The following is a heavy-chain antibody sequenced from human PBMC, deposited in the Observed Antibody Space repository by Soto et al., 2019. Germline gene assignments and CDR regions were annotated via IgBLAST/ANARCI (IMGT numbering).Heavy chain of an antibody. V-gene: IGHV1-69*01. D-gene: IGHD2-2*01. J-gene: IGHJ6*02. Sequence: QVQLVQSGAEVKKPGSSVKVSCKASGGTFGSYAISWVRQAPGQGLEWMGGIIPIPGTANYAKKFQGRVTIAADESTSTAYMELSSLRSAYTAVYYCPRSRGSSTSLEIYYYYYYGMDVWGQWTTVTVSS. CDR1: GGTFGSYA. CDR2: IIPIPGTA. CDR3: PRSRGSSTSLEIYYYYYYGMDV.